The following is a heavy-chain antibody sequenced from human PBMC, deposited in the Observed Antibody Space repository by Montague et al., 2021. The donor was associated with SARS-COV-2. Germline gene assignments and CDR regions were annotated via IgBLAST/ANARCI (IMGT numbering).Heavy chain of an antibody. CDR2: IYYSGSI. CDR1: GGSISGYY. D-gene: IGHD5-12*01. Sequence: SETLSLTCSVSGGSISGYYWSWIRQPPGKGLEWVGFIYYSGSINXKPALKSRITISVEPPKNQFSLKLSSVTAADTAVYYCAGRYSWAIEAWGQGTTVTVSS. J-gene: IGHJ6*02. CDR3: AGRYSWAIEA. V-gene: IGHV4-59*08.